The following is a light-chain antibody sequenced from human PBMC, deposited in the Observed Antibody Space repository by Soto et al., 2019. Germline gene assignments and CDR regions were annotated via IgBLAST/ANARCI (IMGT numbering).Light chain of an antibody. CDR3: QQYNNWPRP. J-gene: IGKJ1*01. Sequence: EIVMTQSPATLSVSPGERATLSCRASQSVSSNLAWYQQKPGQAPRLLMYGASTGATGIPARFSGSGSGTEFTLTISSLQSEDFAVYYCQQYNNWPRPFGQGTKVEI. V-gene: IGKV3-15*01. CDR2: GAS. CDR1: QSVSSN.